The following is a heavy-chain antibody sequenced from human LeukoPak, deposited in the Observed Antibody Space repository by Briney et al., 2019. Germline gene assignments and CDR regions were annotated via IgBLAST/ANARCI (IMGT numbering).Heavy chain of an antibody. D-gene: IGHD1-1*01. Sequence: SVKVSCKASGGTFSSYAISWVRQAPGQGLEWMGGIIPIFGTANYAQKFQGRVTITADESTSTAYMELSSLRSEDTAVYYCARGRLRTTGTGWFDPWSQGTLVTVSS. CDR2: IIPIFGTA. CDR1: GGTFSSYA. J-gene: IGHJ5*02. CDR3: ARGRLRTTGTGWFDP. V-gene: IGHV1-69*13.